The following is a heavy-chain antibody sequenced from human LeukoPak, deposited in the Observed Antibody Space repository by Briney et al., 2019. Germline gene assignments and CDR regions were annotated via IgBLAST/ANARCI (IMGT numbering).Heavy chain of an antibody. CDR3: ARGDDSSGSPWCMDV. CDR1: GGTFSSYA. CDR2: IIPIFGTA. J-gene: IGHJ6*03. D-gene: IGHD3-22*01. V-gene: IGHV1-69*05. Sequence: SVQVSCKASGGTFSSYAISWVRQAPGQGREWVGGIIPIFGTANYAQKFQGRVTITTDESTSTVYMELSSLRSEDTAVFYCARGDDSSGSPWCMDVWGKGTTVTVSS.